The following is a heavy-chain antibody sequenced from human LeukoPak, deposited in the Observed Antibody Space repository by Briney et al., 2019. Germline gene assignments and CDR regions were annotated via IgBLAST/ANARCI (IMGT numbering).Heavy chain of an antibody. Sequence: QSSETLSLTCTVSGGSISSYYWSWIRQPPGKGLEWIGYIYYSGSTNYNPSLKSRVTISVDTSKNQFSLKLTSVTAADTAAYYCARGILGRYYFDYWGQGTLVTVSS. CDR2: IYYSGST. V-gene: IGHV4-59*01. CDR3: ARGILGRYYFDY. CDR1: GGSISSYY. J-gene: IGHJ4*02. D-gene: IGHD3-3*02.